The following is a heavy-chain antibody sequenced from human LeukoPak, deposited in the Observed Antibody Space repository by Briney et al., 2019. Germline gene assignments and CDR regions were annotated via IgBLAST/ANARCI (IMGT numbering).Heavy chain of an antibody. V-gene: IGHV1-3*03. CDR2: INAGHGNT. D-gene: IGHD6-19*01. CDR3: ARVVRYSSGPLTDLFPYSFDY. Sequence: ASVKVPCKASGYTFTNYAMHWVRQAPGQRLEWMGWINAGHGNTKYSQEFQGRVTITRDTSASTAYMELSSLRSEDTAVYYCARVVRYSSGPLTDLFPYSFDYWGQGTLVTVSS. J-gene: IGHJ4*02. CDR1: GYTFTNYA.